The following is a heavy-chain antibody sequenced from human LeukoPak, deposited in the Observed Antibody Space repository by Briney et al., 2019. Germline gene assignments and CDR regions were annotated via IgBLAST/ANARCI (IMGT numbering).Heavy chain of an antibody. CDR1: GYTFTSYA. D-gene: IGHD3-9*01. CDR3: ARDHDILTGYLFDY. Sequence: ASVKVSCRASGYTFTSYAMHWVRQAPGERLEWMGWINAGNGNTKYSQKFQGRVTIARDTSASTAYMDLSSLRSEDTAVYYCARDHDILTGYLFDYWGQGTLVTVSS. V-gene: IGHV1-3*01. J-gene: IGHJ4*02. CDR2: INAGNGNT.